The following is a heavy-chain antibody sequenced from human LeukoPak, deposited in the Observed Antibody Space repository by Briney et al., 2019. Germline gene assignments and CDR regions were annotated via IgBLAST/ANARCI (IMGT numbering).Heavy chain of an antibody. Sequence: GASVQVYCKASGYTFTKYDINWVRQATGQELEWVGWMNPNSGNTGYAQKFQGRVAMTWNTSISTAYMDLSSLRSEDTALYYCARGLRREQQLLRAFDYWGQGTLVTVSS. CDR1: GYTFTKYD. CDR3: ARGLRREQQLLRAFDY. V-gene: IGHV1-8*01. J-gene: IGHJ4*02. D-gene: IGHD6-13*01. CDR2: MNPNSGNT.